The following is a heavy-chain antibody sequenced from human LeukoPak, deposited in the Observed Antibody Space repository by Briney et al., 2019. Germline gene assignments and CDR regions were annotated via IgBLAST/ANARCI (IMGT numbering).Heavy chain of an antibody. CDR2: IYSGGST. CDR3: ARGGWIVVVNGMDV. J-gene: IGHJ6*02. D-gene: IGHD3-22*01. CDR1: GFTVSSNY. Sequence: GGSLRLSCAASGFTVSSNYMSWVRQAPGKGLEWVSVIYSGGSTYYADSVKGRFTISRDNSKNTLYLQMNSLRAEDTAVYYCARGGWIVVVNGMDVWGQGTTVTVSS. V-gene: IGHV3-66*01.